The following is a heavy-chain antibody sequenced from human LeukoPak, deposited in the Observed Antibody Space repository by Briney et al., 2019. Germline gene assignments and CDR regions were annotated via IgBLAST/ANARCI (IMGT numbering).Heavy chain of an antibody. CDR3: ARDSSGLDAFDI. D-gene: IGHD3-22*01. Sequence: GGSLRLSCAASGFIFSSCSMSWVRQAPGKGLEWVSVIYSGGSTYYADSVKGRFTISRDNSKNTLYLQMNSLRAEDTAVYYCARDSSGLDAFDIWGKGQWSPSLQ. CDR1: GFIFSSCS. CDR2: IYSGGST. J-gene: IGHJ3*02. V-gene: IGHV3-53*01.